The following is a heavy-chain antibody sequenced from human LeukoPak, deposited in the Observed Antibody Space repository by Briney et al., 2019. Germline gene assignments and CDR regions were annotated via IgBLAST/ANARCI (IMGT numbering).Heavy chain of an antibody. V-gene: IGHV5-51*01. J-gene: IGHJ4*02. D-gene: IGHD1-26*01. CDR3: ARHGGSPRDFDY. Sequence: GESLKISCKGSGYTFITYWIGWVRQMPGKGLEWMGIIYPGDSGTRYSPSFQGQVTISADKSISTAYLQWSSLKASDTAIYYCARHGGSPRDFDYWGQGTLVTVSS. CDR1: GYTFITYW. CDR2: IYPGDSGT.